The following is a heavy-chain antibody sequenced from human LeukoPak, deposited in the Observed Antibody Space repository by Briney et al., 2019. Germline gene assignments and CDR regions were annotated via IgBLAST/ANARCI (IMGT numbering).Heavy chain of an antibody. CDR2: ICYSGST. D-gene: IGHD5-12*01. CDR3: ARHSRSGYSDYESAFDI. V-gene: IGHV4-39*01. Sequence: PSETLSLTCTVSGGSISSSSFYWDWIRQPPGKGLEWIGTICYSGSTYYNPSLKRRITISVDTSKNQFSLKLSSVTAADTAVYYCARHSRSGYSDYESAFDIWGQGTMVIVSS. CDR1: GGSISSSSFY. J-gene: IGHJ3*02.